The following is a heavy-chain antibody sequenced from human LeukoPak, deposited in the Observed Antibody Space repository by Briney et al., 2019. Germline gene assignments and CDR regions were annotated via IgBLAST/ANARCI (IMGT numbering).Heavy chain of an antibody. D-gene: IGHD2-15*01. V-gene: IGHV1-46*01. CDR2: INPSGGST. CDR3: ARGVVFKSSSWYDT. CDR1: GYTFTGYY. Sequence: ASVKVSCKASGYTFTGYYMHWVRQAPGQGLEWMGIINPSGGSTRYAQKFQGRATMTRDTSTSTVYMELGSLRSEDTAVYYCARGVVFKSSSWYDTWGQGTLVTVSS. J-gene: IGHJ5*02.